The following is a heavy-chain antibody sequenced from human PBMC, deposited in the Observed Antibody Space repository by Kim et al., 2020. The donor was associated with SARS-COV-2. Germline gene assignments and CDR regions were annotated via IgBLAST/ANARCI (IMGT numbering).Heavy chain of an antibody. CDR1: GFTFDDYA. V-gene: IGHV3-43*02. CDR3: AKVIGLWFGEFPDAFDI. Sequence: GGSLRLSCAASGFTFDDYAMHWVRQAPGKGLEWVSLISGDGGSTYYADSVKGRFTISRDNSKNSLYLQMNSLKTEDTALYYCAKVIGLWFGEFPDAFDIWGQGAMVTVSS. D-gene: IGHD3-10*01. J-gene: IGHJ3*02. CDR2: ISGDGGST.